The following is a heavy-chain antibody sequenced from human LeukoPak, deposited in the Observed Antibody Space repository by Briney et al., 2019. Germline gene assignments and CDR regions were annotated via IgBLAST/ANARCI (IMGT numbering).Heavy chain of an antibody. CDR2: IIPILGIA. CDR3: ARGSPSYYYDSSGYQDLDY. CDR1: GGTFSSYA. D-gene: IGHD3-22*01. V-gene: IGHV1-69*04. J-gene: IGHJ4*02. Sequence: SVTVSCKASGGTFSSYAIRWVRQAPGQGLEWMGRIIPILGIANYAQKFQGRVTITADKSTSTAYMELSSLRSEDTAVYYCARGSPSYYYDSSGYQDLDYWGQGTLVTVSS.